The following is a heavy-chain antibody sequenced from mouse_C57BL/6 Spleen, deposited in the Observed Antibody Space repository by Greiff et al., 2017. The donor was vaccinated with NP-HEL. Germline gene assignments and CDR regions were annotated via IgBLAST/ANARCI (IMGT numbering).Heavy chain of an antibody. Sequence: QVQLQQSGAELARPGASVKMSCKASGYTFTSYTMHWVKQRPGQGLEWIGYINPSSGYTKYNQKFKDKATLTADKSSSTAYMQLSSLTSEDSAVYYCARQDNYYGSSPLGAMDYWGQGTSVTVSS. CDR2: INPSSGYT. J-gene: IGHJ4*01. D-gene: IGHD1-1*01. CDR3: ARQDNYYGSSPLGAMDY. V-gene: IGHV1-4*01. CDR1: GYTFTSYT.